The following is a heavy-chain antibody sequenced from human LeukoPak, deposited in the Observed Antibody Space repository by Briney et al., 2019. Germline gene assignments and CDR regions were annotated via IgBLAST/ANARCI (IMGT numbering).Heavy chain of an antibody. CDR1: GFTFSSYE. V-gene: IGHV3-48*03. J-gene: IGHJ5*02. Sequence: GGSLRLSCAASGFTFSSYEMNWVRQAPGKGLEWVSYISSSGSTIYYADSVKSRFTVSRDNAKNSLYLQMNSLRAEDTAVYYCARAGADYGGNYWFDPWGQGTLVTVSS. D-gene: IGHD4-23*01. CDR2: ISSSGSTI. CDR3: ARAGADYGGNYWFDP.